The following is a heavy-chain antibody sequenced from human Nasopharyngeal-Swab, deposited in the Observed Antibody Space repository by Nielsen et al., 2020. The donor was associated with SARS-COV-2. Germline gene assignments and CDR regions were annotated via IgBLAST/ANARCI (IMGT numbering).Heavy chain of an antibody. J-gene: IGHJ6*02. CDR2: IYPGDSDT. D-gene: IGHD1-26*01. CDR3: ARQGKWEPYYYYGMDV. Sequence: VRQMPGKGLEWMGIIYPGDSDTRYSPSFQGQVTISADKSISTAYLQWSSLKASDTAMYYCARQGKWEPYYYYGMDVWGQGTTVTVSS. V-gene: IGHV5-51*01.